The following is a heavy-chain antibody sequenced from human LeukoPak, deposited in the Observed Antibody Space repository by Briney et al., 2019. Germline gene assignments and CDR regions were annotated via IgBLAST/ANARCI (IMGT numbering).Heavy chain of an antibody. V-gene: IGHV1-18*04. CDR3: ARVSTNSRVAGYDPQWYFDL. D-gene: IGHD5-12*01. CDR2: ISAYNGNT. CDR1: GYTSINYG. Sequence: ASVKVSCKASGYTSINYGFSWVRQAPGQGLEWMGWISAYNGNTNYLQRFQGRVTMTTDTSTNTVYMELRSLRSDDTAVYYCARVSTNSRVAGYDPQWYFDLWGRGTPVTVSP. J-gene: IGHJ2*01.